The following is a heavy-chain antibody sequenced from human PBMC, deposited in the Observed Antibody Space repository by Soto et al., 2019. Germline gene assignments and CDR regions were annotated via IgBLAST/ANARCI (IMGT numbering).Heavy chain of an antibody. CDR3: ARVQTGYSSGLNWLDP. V-gene: IGHV6-1*01. J-gene: IGHJ5*02. CDR2: TYYRSKWYN. D-gene: IGHD6-19*01. Sequence: SQXLSLTCAISGDSVSSNSAAWNWIRQSPSRGLEWLGRTYYRSKWYNDYAVSVKSRITINPDTSKNQFSLQLNSVTPEDTAVYYCARVQTGYSSGLNWLDPWGQGTLVTVSS. CDR1: GDSVSSNSAA.